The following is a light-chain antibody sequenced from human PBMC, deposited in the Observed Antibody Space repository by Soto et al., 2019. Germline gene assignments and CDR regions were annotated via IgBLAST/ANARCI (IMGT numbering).Light chain of an antibody. V-gene: IGKV3-15*01. CDR1: QSVSSN. CDR2: GAS. CDR3: QHYNTWPRT. Sequence: EIVMTQSPATLSVSPGERATLSCRASQSVSSNLAGYQQKPGQAPRLLLYGASTRATGIPDRFSGSRSGTDFTLTISSLQSEDFAVYYCQHYNTWPRTFGQGTKVEIK. J-gene: IGKJ1*01.